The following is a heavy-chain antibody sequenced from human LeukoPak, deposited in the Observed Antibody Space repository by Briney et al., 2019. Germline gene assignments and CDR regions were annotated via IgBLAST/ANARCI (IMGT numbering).Heavy chain of an antibody. V-gene: IGHV3-30-3*01. Sequence: PGGSLRLSCAASGFTFSNYAMHWVRQAPGKGLEWVAVISYDGNNKYYADSVKGRFTISRDNSKNTLYLQMNSLRAEDTAVYYCAKDRNGDYGYWGQGTLVTVSS. J-gene: IGHJ4*02. CDR2: ISYDGNNK. CDR1: GFTFSNYA. D-gene: IGHD4-17*01. CDR3: AKDRNGDYGY.